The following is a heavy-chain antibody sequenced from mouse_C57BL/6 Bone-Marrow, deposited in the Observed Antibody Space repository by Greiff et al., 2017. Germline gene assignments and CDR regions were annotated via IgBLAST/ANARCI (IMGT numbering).Heavy chain of an antibody. D-gene: IGHD2-1*01. CDR1: GFNIKDDY. Sequence: VQLQQSGAELVRPGASVKLSCTASGFNIKDDYIHWVKQRPEQGLEWIGWIDPEIGDTEYASKFQGMATITSDTSSNTAYLQHSRLASEDTAFYYCASFDGNYFDFWGQGTPLTVAS. V-gene: IGHV14-4*01. CDR2: IDPEIGDT. CDR3: ASFDGNYFDF. J-gene: IGHJ2*01.